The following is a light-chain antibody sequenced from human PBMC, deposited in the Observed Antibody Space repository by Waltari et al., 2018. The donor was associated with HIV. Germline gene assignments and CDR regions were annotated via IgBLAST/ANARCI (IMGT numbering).Light chain of an antibody. CDR2: KVS. V-gene: IGKV2-30*01. CDR3: MQGTHWPPT. CDR1: QSLVYSDGNTY. Sequence: DVVVTQSPLSLPVTLGQPASISCRSSQSLVYSDGNTYLNWFHQRPGQSPRRLIYKVSKRDYGVPDRFSGSGSCTDFTLKISRVEAEDVGIYYCMQGTHWPPTFGQGTKVEIK. J-gene: IGKJ1*01.